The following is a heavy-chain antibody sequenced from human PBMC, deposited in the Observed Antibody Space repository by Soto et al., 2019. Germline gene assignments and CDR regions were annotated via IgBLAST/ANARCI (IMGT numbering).Heavy chain of an antibody. D-gene: IGHD3-9*01. CDR2: INPSGGST. Sequence: ASVKVSCKASGYTFTSYYMHWVRQAPGQGLEWMGIINPSGGSTSYAQKFQGRVTMTRDTSTSTVYMELSSLRSEDTAVYYCARALTEALRHFDWLPPPYYFDYWGQGTLVTVSS. CDR1: GYTFTSYY. J-gene: IGHJ4*02. CDR3: ARALTEALRHFDWLPPPYYFDY. V-gene: IGHV1-46*01.